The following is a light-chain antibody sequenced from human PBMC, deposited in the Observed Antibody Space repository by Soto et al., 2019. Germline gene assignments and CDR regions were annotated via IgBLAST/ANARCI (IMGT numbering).Light chain of an antibody. CDR2: SNN. CDR1: SSNIGSNT. CDR3: AAWDDSLSGLV. J-gene: IGLJ2*01. Sequence: QSVLTQPPSASGTPGQRVTISCSGSSSNIGSNTVNWYHQLPGTAPKLLIYSNNQRPSGVPDRFSGSKSGTSASLAISGLQSEDEADYYCAAWDDSLSGLVFGGGTKVTV. V-gene: IGLV1-44*01.